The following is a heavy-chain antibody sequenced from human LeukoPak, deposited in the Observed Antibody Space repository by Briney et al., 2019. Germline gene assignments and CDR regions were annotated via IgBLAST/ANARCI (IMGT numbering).Heavy chain of an antibody. V-gene: IGHV1-69*05. D-gene: IGHD1-7*01. CDR3: ARGPELLRAFDI. CDR1: GGTFSSYA. CDR2: IIPIFGTA. J-gene: IGHJ3*02. Sequence: SVKVSCKASGGTFSSYAISWVRQAPGQGLEWMGRIIPIFGTANYAQKFQGRVTITTDESTSTAYMELSSLRSEDTAVYYCARGPELLRAFDIWGQGTMVTVSS.